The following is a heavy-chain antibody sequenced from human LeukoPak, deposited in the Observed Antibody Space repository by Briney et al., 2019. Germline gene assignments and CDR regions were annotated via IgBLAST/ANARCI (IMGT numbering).Heavy chain of an antibody. V-gene: IGHV1-46*01. CDR1: GYTLTSYY. CDR2: INPGGGST. D-gene: IGHD2-8*01. CDR3: ARDGIWSPYCTNGVCYPDY. Sequence: ASVKVSCKASGYTLTSYYMHWVRQAPGQGLEWMGIINPGGGSTSYAQKFQGRVTMTRDTSTSTVYMELSSLRSEDTAVYYCARDGIWSPYCTNGVCYPDYWGQGTLVTVSS. J-gene: IGHJ4*02.